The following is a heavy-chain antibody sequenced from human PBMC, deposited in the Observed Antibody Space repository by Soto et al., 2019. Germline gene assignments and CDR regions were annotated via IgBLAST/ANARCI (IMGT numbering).Heavy chain of an antibody. Sequence: QVQLVQSGAEVKKPGASVKVSCKASGYTFTGYYMHCVRQAPGQALEWMGCITPNSGGTNYAQKFQVWVTMTRDTSVSTAYMDRSRLRSADTVVYYWARVRVGVYVIGQAVCGHVTKVTFSS. CDR3: ARVRVGVYVIGQAV. J-gene: IGHJ6*02. CDR2: ITPNSGGT. D-gene: IGHD2-8*01. V-gene: IGHV1-2*04. CDR1: GYTFTGYY.